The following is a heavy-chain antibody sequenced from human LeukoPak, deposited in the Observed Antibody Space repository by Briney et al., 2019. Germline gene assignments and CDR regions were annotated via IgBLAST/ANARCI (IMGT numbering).Heavy chain of an antibody. D-gene: IGHD2-2*01. V-gene: IGHV1-69*05. CDR1: GGTFSSYA. CDR2: IIPIFGTA. J-gene: IGHJ4*02. CDR3: ARPRGYCSSTSCYTPFDY. Sequence: VASVKVSCKASGGTFSSYAISWVRQAPGQGLEWMGGIIPIFGTANYAQKFQGRVTITTDVSTSTAYMELSSLRSEDTAVYYCARPRGYCSSTSCYTPFDYWGQGTLVTVSS.